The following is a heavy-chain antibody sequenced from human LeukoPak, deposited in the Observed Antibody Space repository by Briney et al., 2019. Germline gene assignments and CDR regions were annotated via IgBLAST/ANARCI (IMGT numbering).Heavy chain of an antibody. J-gene: IGHJ4*02. CDR3: ARARLAYCGSDCYSGVDY. V-gene: IGHV1-18*01. CDR1: GYTFTSYG. Sequence: ASVKVSCKASGYTFTSYGISWVRQAPGQGLEWMGWISAYNGNTNYAQKLQGRVTMTTDTSTSTAYMELRSLRSDDTAVYYCARARLAYCGSDCYSGVDYWGQGTLVTVSS. CDR2: ISAYNGNT. D-gene: IGHD2-21*02.